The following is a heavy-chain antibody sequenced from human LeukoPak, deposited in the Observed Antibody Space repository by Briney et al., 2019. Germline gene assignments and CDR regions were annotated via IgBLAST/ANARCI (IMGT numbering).Heavy chain of an antibody. Sequence: SETLSLTCTVSSGSISSYDWSWIRQPAGKGLEWIGRIYTSGSPNYNPSLKSRVTMSVDTSKNQFSLKLSSVTAADTAVYYCARLVVRGVIILYYYMDVWGKGTTVTISS. CDR1: SGSISSYD. D-gene: IGHD3-10*01. CDR2: IYTSGSP. CDR3: ARLVVRGVIILYYYMDV. V-gene: IGHV4-4*07. J-gene: IGHJ6*03.